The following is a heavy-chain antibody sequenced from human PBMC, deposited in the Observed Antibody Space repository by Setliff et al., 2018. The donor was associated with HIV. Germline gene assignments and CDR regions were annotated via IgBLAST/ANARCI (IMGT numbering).Heavy chain of an antibody. Sequence: GGSLRLSCVASGFSFSPSVINWVRQAPGKGPEWVAFMFYNGKAEEYADSVKGRFTISRHDSKNTLYLQMNSLRAEDTAVYYCARLWVDCGADCYKGYFQHWGQGALVTVSS. J-gene: IGHJ1*01. D-gene: IGHD2-21*02. CDR3: ARLWVDCGADCYKGYFQH. CDR2: MFYNGKAE. V-gene: IGHV3-33*01. CDR1: GFSFSPSV.